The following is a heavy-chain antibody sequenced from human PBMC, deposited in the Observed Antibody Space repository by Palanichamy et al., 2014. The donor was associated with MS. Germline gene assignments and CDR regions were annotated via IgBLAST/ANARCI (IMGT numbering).Heavy chain of an antibody. J-gene: IGHJ4*02. CDR1: GYTFTLYG. CDR3: ARPLVAAGSGLDY. D-gene: IGHD6-13*01. V-gene: IGHV1-18*04. Sequence: QVQLVQSGAEVKKPGASVKVSCKASGYTFTLYGITWVRQAPGQGLEWMGWISTYNGNTIYAQKFQGRVTMTTDTPTSTAYMELRSLRSDDTAVYYCARPLVAAGSGLDYWGQGTLVTVSS. CDR2: ISTYNGNT.